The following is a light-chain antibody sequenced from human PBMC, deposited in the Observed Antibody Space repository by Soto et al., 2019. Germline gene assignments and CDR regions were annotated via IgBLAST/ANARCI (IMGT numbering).Light chain of an antibody. CDR3: SSYTTSSPYV. J-gene: IGLJ1*01. CDR1: SSDIGAYDY. CDR2: EVS. Sequence: QSALTQPASLSGSPGQSITISCTGTSSDIGAYDYVSWFQQHPGKAPKLMISEVSHRPSGISGRFSGSKSGNTASLTISGLQVDDEADYFCSSYTTSSPYVFGAGTKLTVL. V-gene: IGLV2-14*01.